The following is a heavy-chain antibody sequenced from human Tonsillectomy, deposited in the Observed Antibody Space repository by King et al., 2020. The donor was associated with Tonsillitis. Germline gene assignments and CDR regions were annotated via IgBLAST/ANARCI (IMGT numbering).Heavy chain of an antibody. Sequence: VQLVESGGGVVQPGRSLRLSCAASGFIFSNYTMHWVRQTPGKGLEWVAVISSDGSNKYYANSVKGRFTISRDNSKKTLYLRMNSLRAEDTAVYYCATLLVDSGSYYNNWFDPWGQGPLVTVSS. CDR1: GFIFSNYT. J-gene: IGHJ5*02. CDR2: ISSDGSNK. CDR3: ATLLVDSGSYYNNWFDP. D-gene: IGHD3-10*01. V-gene: IGHV3-30-3*01.